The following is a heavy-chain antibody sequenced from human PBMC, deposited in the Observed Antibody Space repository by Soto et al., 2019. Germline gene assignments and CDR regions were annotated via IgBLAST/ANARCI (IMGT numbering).Heavy chain of an antibody. Sequence: SETLSLTCGVSGGTAASSHWWSWVRQSPGRGLEWIGNVYHTGDANFNPSLQSRVTFSVDKSNNQFSLRLTSVTAADTAVYFCAREIVTAGGNNYFDPWGPGTLVTVSS. CDR2: VYHTGDA. D-gene: IGHD2-21*02. J-gene: IGHJ5*02. CDR3: AREIVTAGGNNYFDP. CDR1: GGTAASSHW. V-gene: IGHV4-4*02.